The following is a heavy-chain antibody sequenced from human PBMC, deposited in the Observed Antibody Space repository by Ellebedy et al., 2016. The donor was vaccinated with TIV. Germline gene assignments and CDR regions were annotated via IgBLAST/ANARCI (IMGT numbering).Heavy chain of an antibody. V-gene: IGHV1-2*02. J-gene: IGHJ4*02. D-gene: IGHD6-19*01. Sequence: AASVKVSCKASGYTFIGYYMHWVRQAPGQGLEWMGWINPNSGDTSYAQKFQGRVTMTSDPSISTAYMELSRLGSDDTAVYYCGRSGYGSGWSFDYWGQGTLVTVSS. CDR2: INPNSGDT. CDR3: GRSGYGSGWSFDY. CDR1: GYTFIGYY.